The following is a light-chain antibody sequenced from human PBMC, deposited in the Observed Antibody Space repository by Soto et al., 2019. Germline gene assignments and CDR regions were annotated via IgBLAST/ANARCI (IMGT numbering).Light chain of an antibody. CDR1: SSDVGGYIY. CDR2: EVS. CDR3: SSYTTSSTMI. V-gene: IGLV2-14*01. J-gene: IGLJ2*01. Sequence: QSALTQPASLSGSPGQSITISCTGTSSDVGGYIYVSWYQQHPGKAPKLVIYEVSDRPSGVSNRFSGSKSGDTASLTISGLQAEDDAYYYCSSYTTSSTMIFGGGTKLTVL.